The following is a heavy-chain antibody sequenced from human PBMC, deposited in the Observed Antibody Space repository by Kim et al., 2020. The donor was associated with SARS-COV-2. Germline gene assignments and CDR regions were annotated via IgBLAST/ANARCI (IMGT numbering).Heavy chain of an antibody. CDR2: IYYSGST. Sequence: SETLSRTCTVSGGSISSGGYYWSWIRQHPGKGLEWIGYIYYSGSTYYNPSLKSRVTISVDTSKNQFSLKLSSVTAADTAVYYCARYGVMRFNGSGSFDNWFDPWGQGTLVTVSS. CDR3: ARYGVMRFNGSGSFDNWFDP. D-gene: IGHD3-10*01. CDR1: GGSISSGGYY. V-gene: IGHV4-31*03. J-gene: IGHJ5*02.